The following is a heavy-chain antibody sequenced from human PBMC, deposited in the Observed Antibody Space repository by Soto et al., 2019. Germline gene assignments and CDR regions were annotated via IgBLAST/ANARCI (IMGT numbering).Heavy chain of an antibody. CDR1: GGSVSSGSYY. CDR2: IYYSGST. Sequence: QVQLQESGPGLVKPSETLSLTCTVSGGSVSSGSYYWSWIRQPPGKGLEWIGYIYYSGSTNYNPSIQGRVTISVDTSKHQFSLKLSSVTAADPAVYYCERDLGPPWGQGTLVTVSS. CDR3: ERDLGPP. J-gene: IGHJ5*02. V-gene: IGHV4-61*01.